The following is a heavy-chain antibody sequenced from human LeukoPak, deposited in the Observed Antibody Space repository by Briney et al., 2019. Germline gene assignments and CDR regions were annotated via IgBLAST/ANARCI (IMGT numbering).Heavy chain of an antibody. Sequence: GGSLRLSCAASGFTFSSYSMNWVRQAPGKGLVWVSSISPSSTYIYYADSMKGRFTISRDNAKNSLYLQMNSLRAEDTAVYYCARDSVWRGPPIAVAGTDFWGRGTLVTVSS. CDR3: ARDSVWRGPPIAVAGTDF. CDR2: ISPSSTYI. V-gene: IGHV3-21*01. D-gene: IGHD6-19*01. J-gene: IGHJ4*02. CDR1: GFTFSSYS.